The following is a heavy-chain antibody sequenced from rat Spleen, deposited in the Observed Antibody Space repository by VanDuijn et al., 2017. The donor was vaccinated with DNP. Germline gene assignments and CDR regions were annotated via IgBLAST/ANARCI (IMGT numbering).Heavy chain of an antibody. Sequence: EVKLVESGGGLVQPGRSLKLSCAASGFTFSNYYMAWVRQAPTKGLEWVATLSYNGGTPYYRDSVKGRFSISRDNAKSTLYLQVNSLRSEDTATYYCTSNPHIRTAAPFDYWGQGVMVTVSS. CDR2: LSYNGGTP. D-gene: IGHD3-8*01. J-gene: IGHJ2*01. CDR1: GFTFSNYY. CDR3: TSNPHIRTAAPFDY. V-gene: IGHV5-20*01.